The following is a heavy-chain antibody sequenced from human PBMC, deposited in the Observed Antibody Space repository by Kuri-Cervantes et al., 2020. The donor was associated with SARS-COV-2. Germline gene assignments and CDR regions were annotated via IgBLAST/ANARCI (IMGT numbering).Heavy chain of an antibody. V-gene: IGHV3-21*01. CDR2: ISSSSSYI. CDR3: ARDGRYCSSTSCYGGAGAYGMDV. Sequence: GESLKISCAASGFTFSSYWMHWVRQAPGKGLEWVSSISSSSSYIYYADSVKGRFTISRDNAKNSLFLQMNSLRAEDTAVYYCARDGRYCSSTSCYGGAGAYGMDVWGQGTTVTVSS. J-gene: IGHJ6*02. CDR1: GFTFSSYW. D-gene: IGHD2-2*01.